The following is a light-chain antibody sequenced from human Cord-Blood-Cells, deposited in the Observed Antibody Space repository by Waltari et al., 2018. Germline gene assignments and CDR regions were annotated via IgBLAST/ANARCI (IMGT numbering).Light chain of an antibody. CDR2: EGS. V-gene: IGLV2-23*01. CDR3: CSYAGSSTWV. Sequence: QSALTQPASVSGSPGQSITISCTGTSSDVGSYNLVSWYQQHPGKAPKLMIYEGSKPPSGVSNRFSGSKSGNTASLTISGLQAEYEADYYCCSYAGSSTWVFGGGTKLTVL. J-gene: IGLJ3*02. CDR1: SSDVGSYNL.